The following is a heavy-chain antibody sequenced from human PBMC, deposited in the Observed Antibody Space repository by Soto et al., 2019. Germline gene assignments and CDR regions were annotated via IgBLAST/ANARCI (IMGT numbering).Heavy chain of an antibody. CDR1: GGSIGSGGYY. J-gene: IGHJ6*02. Sequence: SETLSLTCTVSGGSIGSGGYYWSWIRQHPGKGLEWIGYIYYSGSTYYNPSLKSRVTISVDTSKNQFSLKLSSVTAADTAVYYCARDMKFDYYDSSGLGPPSYYYGMDVWGQGTTVTVS. CDR2: IYYSGST. V-gene: IGHV4-31*03. CDR3: ARDMKFDYYDSSGLGPPSYYYGMDV. D-gene: IGHD3-22*01.